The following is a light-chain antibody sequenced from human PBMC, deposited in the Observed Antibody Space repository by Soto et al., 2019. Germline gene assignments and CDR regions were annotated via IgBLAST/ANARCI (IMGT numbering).Light chain of an antibody. V-gene: IGKV2D-29*01. J-gene: IGKJ4*01. CDR2: EGF. CDR3: LQTFQLPLT. Sequence: VVTQTPPSLSVTPGQSASISCTTSQSLLHTDGKTYLYWYLQKPGLPPHLLVYEGFNRFSGVPDRFSGSGSGTDFTRKISRVEAEDCGVYYCLQTFQLPLTFGGGTKVEI. CDR1: QSLLHTDGKTY.